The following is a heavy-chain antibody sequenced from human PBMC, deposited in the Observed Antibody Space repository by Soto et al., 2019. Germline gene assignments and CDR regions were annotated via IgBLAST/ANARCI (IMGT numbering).Heavy chain of an antibody. Sequence: GGSLRLSCAASGFTFSSYWMHWVRQAPGKGLVWVSRINSDGSSTSYADSVKGRFTISRDNAKNTLYLQMNSLRAEDTAVYYCARDGGNHYDFWSPAPFDYWGQGTLVTVSS. D-gene: IGHD3-3*01. CDR3: ARDGGNHYDFWSPAPFDY. V-gene: IGHV3-74*01. CDR2: INSDGSST. CDR1: GFTFSSYW. J-gene: IGHJ4*02.